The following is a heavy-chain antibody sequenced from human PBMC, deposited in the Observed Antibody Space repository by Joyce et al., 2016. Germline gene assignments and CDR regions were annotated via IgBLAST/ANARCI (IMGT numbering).Heavy chain of an antibody. CDR2: ISYDGTDS. V-gene: IGHV3-74*01. CDR3: ARSPARNGANDY. Sequence: EVQLVESGGGLVQPGGSLRLSCSASGFSLSSYWIHWVRQVPGKGLVGVARISYDGTDSTYAGSVKGRFTISRDNAKNTLYLEMNSLRAEDTAVYYCARSPARNGANDYWGQGTLVTVSP. CDR1: GFSLSSYW. J-gene: IGHJ4*02. D-gene: IGHD4/OR15-4a*01.